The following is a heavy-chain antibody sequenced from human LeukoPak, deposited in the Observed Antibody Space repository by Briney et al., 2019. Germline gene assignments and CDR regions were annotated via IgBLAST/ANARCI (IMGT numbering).Heavy chain of an antibody. D-gene: IGHD5-18*01. CDR3: ARVGSRYGPPNS. J-gene: IGHJ4*02. CDR2: ISSDAKTV. V-gene: IGHV3-48*01. CDR1: GFNFRFYI. Sequence: GGSLRLSCAASGFNFRFYIMNWVRQAPGKGLEWISYISSDAKTVNYADSVKGRFTISRDNAKNSLYLQMNSLRADDTAVYYCARVGSRYGPPNSWGQGTLVTVSS.